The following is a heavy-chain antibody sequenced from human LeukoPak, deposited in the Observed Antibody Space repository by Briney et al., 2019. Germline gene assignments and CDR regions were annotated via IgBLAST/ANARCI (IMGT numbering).Heavy chain of an antibody. V-gene: IGHV1-2*02. CDR1: GYTFTGYY. D-gene: IGHD1-20*01. CDR2: INPNSGGT. Sequence: ASVKVSCKASGYTFTGYYMHWVRQTPGQGLEWMGWINPNSGGTNYAQKFQGRVTMTRDTSISTAYMELSRLRSDDTAVYYCARRYNWNYGMDVWGQGTTVTVSS. CDR3: ARRYNWNYGMDV. J-gene: IGHJ6*02.